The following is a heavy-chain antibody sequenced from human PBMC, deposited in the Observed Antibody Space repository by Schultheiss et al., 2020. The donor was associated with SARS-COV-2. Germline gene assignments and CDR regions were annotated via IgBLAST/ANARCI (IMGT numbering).Heavy chain of an antibody. J-gene: IGHJ4*02. CDR1: SGSVSSGTYY. CDR2: INYSGYT. CDR3: ARDLGNDQQLAPDY. V-gene: IGHV4-61*01. Sequence: SETLSLTCTVSSGSVSSGTYYWNWLRQPPGKGLEWIAYINYSGYTNYNPSIKSRVTVSMDTSKNQFSLKLTSVTAADTAMYYCARDLGNDQQLAPDYWGQGTLVTVSS. D-gene: IGHD6-6*01.